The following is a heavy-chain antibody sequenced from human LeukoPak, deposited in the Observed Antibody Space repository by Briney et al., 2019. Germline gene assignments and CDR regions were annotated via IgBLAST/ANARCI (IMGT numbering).Heavy chain of an antibody. CDR1: GFTFDDYA. CDR2: ISWNSGSI. V-gene: IGHV3-9*01. Sequence: GRSLRLSCAASGFTFDDYAMHWVRQAPGKGLEWVSGISWNSGSIGYADSVKGRLTISRDNAKNSLYLQMNSLRAEDTALYYCAKSREYYYYSGMDVWGQGTTVTVSS. CDR3: AKSREYYYYSGMDV. J-gene: IGHJ6*02.